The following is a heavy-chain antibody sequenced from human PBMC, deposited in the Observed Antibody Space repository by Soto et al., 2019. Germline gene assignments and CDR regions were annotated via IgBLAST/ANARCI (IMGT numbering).Heavy chain of an antibody. CDR3: ASSKSSSAAGTSYDY. J-gene: IGHJ4*02. Sequence: VQLVESGGGRVKPGGSLRLSCAASGFTFSSYSMNWVRQAPGKGLEWVSSISSSSSYIYYADSVKGRFTISSDNAKNSLYLQMNSLRAEDTAVYYCASSKSSSAAGTSYDYWGQGTLVTVSS. CDR1: GFTFSSYS. V-gene: IGHV3-21*01. D-gene: IGHD6-13*01. CDR2: ISSSSSYI.